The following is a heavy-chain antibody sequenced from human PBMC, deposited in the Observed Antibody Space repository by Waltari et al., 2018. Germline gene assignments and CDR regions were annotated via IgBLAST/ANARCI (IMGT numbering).Heavy chain of an antibody. J-gene: IGHJ5*02. CDR2: IKQDGSEK. CDR1: GFTFSSYW. CDR3: ARLWWDDGSGSSEFDP. D-gene: IGHD3-10*01. V-gene: IGHV3-7*03. Sequence: EVQLVESGGGLVQPGGSLRLSCAASGFTFSSYWMSWVRQAPGKGLEWVANIKQDGSEKYYGDSVKGRFTISRDNAKNSLYLQMNSLRAEDTAVYYCARLWWDDGSGSSEFDPWGQGTLVTVSS.